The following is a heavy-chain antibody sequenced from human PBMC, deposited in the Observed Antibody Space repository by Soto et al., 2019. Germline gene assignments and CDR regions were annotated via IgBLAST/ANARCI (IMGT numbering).Heavy chain of an antibody. D-gene: IGHD5-18*01. Sequence: GGSLRLSCSASGLTFSSYAMHWVRQAPGKGLECISAISSNGDSTYYADSVKGRFTISRDNSKNTLYLQMSSLRAEDTAVYYCVKSYGCRDGYYFDYWGQGTLVTVSS. CDR3: VKSYGCRDGYYFDY. CDR2: ISSNGDST. J-gene: IGHJ4*02. V-gene: IGHV3-64D*08. CDR1: GLTFSSYA.